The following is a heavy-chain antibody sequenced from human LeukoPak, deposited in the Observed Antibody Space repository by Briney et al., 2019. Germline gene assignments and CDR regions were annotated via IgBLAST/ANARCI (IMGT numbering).Heavy chain of an antibody. CDR3: ARYLPDATSLDY. V-gene: IGHV1-18*01. Sequence: GASVTVSFKSSVYTFTIYGISWVGQAQGQGREWMGWISAYNGKTNYAQKLQGTVTMTPDTSTSTAYMELRTLRSDDTAVYYCARYLPDATSLDYWGQGTLVTVSS. D-gene: IGHD2-15*01. CDR2: ISAYNGKT. CDR1: VYTFTIYG. J-gene: IGHJ4*02.